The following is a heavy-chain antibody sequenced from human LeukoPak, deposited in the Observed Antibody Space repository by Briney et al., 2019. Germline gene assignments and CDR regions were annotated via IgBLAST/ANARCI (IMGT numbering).Heavy chain of an antibody. D-gene: IGHD2-15*01. CDR2: ITWGRDNL. Sequence: GGSLRLSCAVSGFIFDDYAMHWVRQAPGKGLEWVSGITWGRDNLAYAASVKGRFTISRDNGKNLLHLQMTSLRPDASAVYYCVKDLGSAIMSALALDVWGQGTTVTVSS. CDR1: GFIFDDYA. V-gene: IGHV3-9*01. CDR3: VKDLGSAIMSALALDV. J-gene: IGHJ6*02.